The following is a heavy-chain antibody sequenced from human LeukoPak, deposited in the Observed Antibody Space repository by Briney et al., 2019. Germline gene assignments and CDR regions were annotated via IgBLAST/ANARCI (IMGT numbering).Heavy chain of an antibody. CDR1: GFTFSSYG. J-gene: IGHJ4*02. V-gene: IGHV3-30*18. Sequence: GGSLRLSCAASGFTFSSYGMHWVRQAPGKGLEWVAVISYDGSNKYYADSVKGRFTISRDNSKNTLYLQMNSLRAEDTAVYYCAKENILTFGGVIDPGYDSWGQGTLVTVSS. CDR2: ISYDGSNK. CDR3: AKENILTFGGVIDPGYDS. D-gene: IGHD3-16*02.